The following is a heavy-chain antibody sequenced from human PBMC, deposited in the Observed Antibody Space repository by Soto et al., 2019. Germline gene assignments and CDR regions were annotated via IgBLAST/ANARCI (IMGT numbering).Heavy chain of an antibody. CDR3: ARDLGRYCSSTSCYWDYYYYGMDV. CDR2: INPNSGGT. CDR1: GYTFTGYY. V-gene: IGHV1-2*04. Sequence: ASVKVSCKASGYTFTGYYMHWVRQAPGQGLEWMGWINPNSGGTNYAQKFQGWVTMTRDTSISTAYMELSRLRSDDTAVYYCARDLGRYCSSTSCYWDYYYYGMDVWGQGTTVTV. D-gene: IGHD2-2*01. J-gene: IGHJ6*02.